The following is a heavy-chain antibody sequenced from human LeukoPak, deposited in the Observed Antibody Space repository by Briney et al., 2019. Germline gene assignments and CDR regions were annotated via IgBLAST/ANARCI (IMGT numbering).Heavy chain of an antibody. D-gene: IGHD5-18*01. J-gene: IGHJ2*01. CDR1: GGSFSGYY. V-gene: IGHV4-34*01. CDR2: INHSGST. Sequence: SETLSLTCAVYGGSFSGYYWSWIRQPPGKGLEWIEEINHSGSTNYNPSLKSRVTISVDTSKNQFSLKLTSVTAADTAVYYCARGVYNYGSDCYFDLWGRGTLVTVSS. CDR3: ARGVYNYGSDCYFDL.